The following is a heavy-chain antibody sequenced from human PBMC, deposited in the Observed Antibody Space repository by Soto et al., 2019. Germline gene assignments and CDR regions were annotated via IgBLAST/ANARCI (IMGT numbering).Heavy chain of an antibody. CDR1: GYTVNIYG. D-gene: IGHD1-26*01. Sequence: ASVKVASKSSGYTVNIYGISWARQTPGQGLEWMGWISAYNGNTNYAQKLQGRVTMTTDTSTSTAHMELRSLRSDDTAVYYWPRAGGSSYWWAPWAWGTVVTVSA. CDR2: ISAYNGNT. J-gene: IGHJ5*02. V-gene: IGHV1-18*01. CDR3: PRAGGSSYWWAP.